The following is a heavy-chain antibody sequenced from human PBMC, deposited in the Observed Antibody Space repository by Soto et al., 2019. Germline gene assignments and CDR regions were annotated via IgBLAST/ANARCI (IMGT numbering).Heavy chain of an antibody. J-gene: IGHJ3*02. V-gene: IGHV3-49*03. D-gene: IGHD2-15*01. CDR3: TRARGYCSGGSCYSVVAFDI. CDR2: IRSKAYGGTT. CDR1: GFTFGDYA. Sequence: GGSLRLSCTASGFTFGDYAMSWFRQAPGKGLEWVGFIRSKAYGGTTEYAASVKARFTISRDDSKSIAYLQMNSLKTEDTAVYYCTRARGYCSGGSCYSVVAFDIWGQGTMVTVSS.